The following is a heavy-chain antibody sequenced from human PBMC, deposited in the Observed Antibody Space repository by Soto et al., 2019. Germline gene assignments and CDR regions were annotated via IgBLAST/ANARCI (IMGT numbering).Heavy chain of an antibody. V-gene: IGHV4-30-4*01. J-gene: IGHJ3*02. CDR2: IYYSGST. CDR1: CGSISGGDYY. D-gene: IGHD3-10*01. Sequence: SETLSLTCTVSCGSISGGDYYWSWIRPPPGKGLEWIGYIYYSGSTYYNPSLKSRVTISVDTSKNQFSLKLSSVTVAGTAVYYWAQFRRGIPSDACDIWGQGTIITVSS. CDR3: AQFRRGIPSDACDI.